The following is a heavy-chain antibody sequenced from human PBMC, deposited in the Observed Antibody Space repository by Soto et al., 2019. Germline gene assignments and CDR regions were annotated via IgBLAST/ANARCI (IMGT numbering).Heavy chain of an antibody. CDR2: IVPIFGTA. V-gene: IGHV1-69*13. CDR1: EGTFSSYA. Sequence: ASVKVSCTASEGTFSSYAISWVRQAPGQGLEWMGGIVPIFGTANYAQKFQGRVTITADESTSTAYMELSSLRSEDTAVYYCARVDYNWNYASYYYWGMDVWGQGSTVTVSS. CDR3: ARVDYNWNYASYYYWGMDV. D-gene: IGHD1-7*01. J-gene: IGHJ6*01.